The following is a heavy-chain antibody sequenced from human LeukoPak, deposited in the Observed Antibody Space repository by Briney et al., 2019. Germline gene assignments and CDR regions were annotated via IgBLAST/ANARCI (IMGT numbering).Heavy chain of an antibody. V-gene: IGHV4-59*01. Sequence: SETLSLTCTVSGGSISSYYWSWIRQPPGKGLEWIGYIYYSGSTNYNPSLKSRVTISVDTSKNQFSLKLSSVTAADTAVYNCARGRYDILTGPPAYYGMDVWGQGTTVTVSS. CDR1: GGSISSYY. D-gene: IGHD3-9*01. J-gene: IGHJ6*02. CDR2: IYYSGST. CDR3: ARGRYDILTGPPAYYGMDV.